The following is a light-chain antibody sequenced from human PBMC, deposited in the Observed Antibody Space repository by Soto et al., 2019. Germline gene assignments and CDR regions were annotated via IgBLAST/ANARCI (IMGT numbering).Light chain of an antibody. CDR2: GAS. CDR3: QHYGTSPTWT. J-gene: IGKJ1*01. CDR1: QSVSGSY. Sequence: DIVLTQSPGTLSLSPGERATLSCRASQSVSGSYLAWYQQKPGQAPRLLIYGASSRATGIPDRFSGDGSGTDFTLTISRLEPEAFVVYYCQHYGTSPTWTFGQGIKVEVK. V-gene: IGKV3-20*01.